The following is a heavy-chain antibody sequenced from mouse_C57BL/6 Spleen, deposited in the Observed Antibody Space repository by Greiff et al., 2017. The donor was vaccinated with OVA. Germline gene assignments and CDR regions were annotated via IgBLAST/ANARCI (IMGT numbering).Heavy chain of an antibody. CDR3: ARVGGNYPFAY. J-gene: IGHJ3*01. D-gene: IGHD1-1*02. V-gene: IGHV1-72*01. CDR2: IDPNSGGT. CDR1: GCTFTSYW. Sequence: QVQLQQPGAELVKPGASVKLSCKASGCTFTSYWMHWVKQRPGRGLEWIGRIDPNSGGTKYNEKFKSKATLTVDKPSSTAYMQLSSLTSEDSAVYYCARVGGNYPFAYWGQGTLVTVSA.